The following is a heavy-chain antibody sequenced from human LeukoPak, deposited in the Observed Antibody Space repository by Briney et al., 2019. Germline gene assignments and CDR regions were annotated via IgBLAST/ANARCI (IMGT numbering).Heavy chain of an antibody. CDR3: AREGSSGYYFPYYFDY. D-gene: IGHD3-22*01. CDR1: GGSISSYY. Sequence: PSETLSLTCTVSGGSISSYYWSWIRQPPGKGLEWIGYIYYSGSTNYNPSLKSRVTISVDTSKNQFSLKLSSVTAADTAVYYCAREGSSGYYFPYYFDYWGQGTLVTVSS. CDR2: IYYSGST. V-gene: IGHV4-59*01. J-gene: IGHJ4*02.